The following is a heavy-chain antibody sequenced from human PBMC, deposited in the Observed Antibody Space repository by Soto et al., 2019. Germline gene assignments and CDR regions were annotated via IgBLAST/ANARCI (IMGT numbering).Heavy chain of an antibody. CDR3: AAGYGDYVQGY. CDR2: INHSGST. CDR1: GGSFSGYY. J-gene: IGHJ4*02. Sequence: QVQLQQWGAGLLKPSETLFLTCAVYGGSFSGYYWSWIRQPPGKGLEWIGEINHSGSTNYNPSLKSRVTISVDTSKNQFSLKLSSVTAADTAVYYCAAGYGDYVQGYWGQGTLVTVSS. D-gene: IGHD4-17*01. V-gene: IGHV4-34*01.